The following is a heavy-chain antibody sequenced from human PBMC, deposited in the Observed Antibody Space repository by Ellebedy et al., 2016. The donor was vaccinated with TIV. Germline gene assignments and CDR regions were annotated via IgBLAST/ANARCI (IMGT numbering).Heavy chain of an antibody. CDR2: INPSGGST. Sequence: ASVKVSXXASGYTFTSYYMHWVRQAPGQGLEWMGIINPSGGSTSYAQKFQGRVTMTRDTSISTAYMELSRLRSDDTAVYYCASRYDSSGYYVIDDAFDIWGQGTMVTVSS. CDR3: ASRYDSSGYYVIDDAFDI. J-gene: IGHJ3*02. V-gene: IGHV1-46*01. CDR1: GYTFTSYY. D-gene: IGHD3-22*01.